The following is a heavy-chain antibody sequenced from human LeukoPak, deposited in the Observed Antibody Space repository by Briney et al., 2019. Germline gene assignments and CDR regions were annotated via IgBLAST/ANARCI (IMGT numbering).Heavy chain of an antibody. V-gene: IGHV3-33*08. CDR2: IWYDGSNK. CDR3: ASYRDGYNFLDY. J-gene: IGHJ4*02. CDR1: GFTFSSFA. Sequence: GGSLRLSCAASGFTFSSFAMHWVRQAPGKGLEWVAVIWYDGSNKYYADSVKGRFTISRDNSKNTLYLQMNSLRAEDTAVYYCASYRDGYNFLDYWGQGTLVTVSS. D-gene: IGHD5-24*01.